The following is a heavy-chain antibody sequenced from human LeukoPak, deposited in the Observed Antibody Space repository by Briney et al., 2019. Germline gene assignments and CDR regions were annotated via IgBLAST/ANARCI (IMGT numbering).Heavy chain of an antibody. CDR3: SRYGHYLFDR. V-gene: IGHV3-7*01. Sequence: GGASGLLCTASGFTFSRLWMGWGPQAPREGPEVVGNKPHGGLGKRYVDAVTGRFTVSRDKAQSSLYLQMNNLRVEDKGIYYRSRYGHYLFDRWGEGTLVTVSS. CDR2: KPHGGLGK. J-gene: IGHJ4*02. CDR1: GFTFSRLW. D-gene: IGHD3-10*01.